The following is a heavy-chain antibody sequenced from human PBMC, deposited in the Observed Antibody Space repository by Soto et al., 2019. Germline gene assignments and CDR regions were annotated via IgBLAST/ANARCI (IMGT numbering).Heavy chain of an antibody. V-gene: IGHV2-5*02. J-gene: IGHJ4*02. CDR1: GFSLTTSGVG. D-gene: IGHD5-18*01. CDR2: IYWDDDK. Sequence: SGPTLVNPTQTLALTCTFSGFSLTTSGVGVGWIRKTPGKALEWLAVIYWDDDKRYNPSLKSRLTITKDTSKNQVVLTMADMDPVDTGTYFCAHRGYMYGNWDHGYFDFWGQGTLVTVSS. CDR3: AHRGYMYGNWDHGYFDF.